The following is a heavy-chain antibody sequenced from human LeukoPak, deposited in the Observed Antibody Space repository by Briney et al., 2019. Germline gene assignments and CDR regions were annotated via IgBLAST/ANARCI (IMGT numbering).Heavy chain of an antibody. J-gene: IGHJ5*02. Sequence: SETLSLTCTVSGGSISSYYWSWTRQPPGKGLEWIGYIYYSGSTNYNPSLKSRVTISVDTSKNQFSLKLSSVTAADTAVYYCARGGGYSSGWFGWFDPWGQGTLVTVSS. CDR3: ARGGGYSSGWFGWFDP. CDR2: IYYSGST. CDR1: GGSISSYY. D-gene: IGHD6-19*01. V-gene: IGHV4-59*01.